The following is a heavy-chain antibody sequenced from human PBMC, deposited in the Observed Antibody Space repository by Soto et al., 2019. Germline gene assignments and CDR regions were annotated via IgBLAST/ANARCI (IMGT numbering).Heavy chain of an antibody. V-gene: IGHV1-69*02. D-gene: IGHD3-10*01. CDR2: VIPILGMA. Sequence: SVKVSCKASGGTFSSYSFSWVRQAPGQGLEWMGRVIPILGMANYAQKFQGRVTITADKSTSTVYMEMSSLRSEDTAVYYCAKRDRFGSGSYFNRGDAFNIWGQGTMVTVSS. CDR3: AKRDRFGSGSYFNRGDAFNI. CDR1: GGTFSSYS. J-gene: IGHJ3*02.